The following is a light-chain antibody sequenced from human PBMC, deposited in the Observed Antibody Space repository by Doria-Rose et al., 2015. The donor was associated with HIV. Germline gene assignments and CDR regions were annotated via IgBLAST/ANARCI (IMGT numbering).Light chain of an antibody. CDR3: HQYGTSWT. J-gene: IGKJ1*01. CDR1: QSLSSTY. CDR2: DGS. Sequence: TQSPGTLSLSPRERATLSCRASQSLSSTYLAWYQQKPGQAPSLLIYDGSTRATGIPDRFSASGSGTDFTLTINRLEPEDFALYYCHQYGTSWTFGQGTKVEI. V-gene: IGKV3-20*01.